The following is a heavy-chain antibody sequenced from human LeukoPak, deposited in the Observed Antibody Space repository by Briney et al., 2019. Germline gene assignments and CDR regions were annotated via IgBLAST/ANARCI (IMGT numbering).Heavy chain of an antibody. CDR2: ISGRGANT. Sequence: GGSLRLSCAASGFTFSNYTMSWVRQAPGKGLEWVSAISGRGANTYYADSVKGRFTISRDNSKNTLYMQMNSLRAEDTAVYYCAKAVVVPTATPFHYWGQGTLVTVSS. CDR1: GFTFSNYT. D-gene: IGHD2-2*01. J-gene: IGHJ4*02. CDR3: AKAVVVPTATPFHY. V-gene: IGHV3-23*01.